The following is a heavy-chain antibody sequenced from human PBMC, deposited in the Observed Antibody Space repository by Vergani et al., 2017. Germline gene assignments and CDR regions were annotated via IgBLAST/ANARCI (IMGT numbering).Heavy chain of an antibody. J-gene: IGHJ4*02. Sequence: QVQLQQWGAGLLTPSETLSLTCAVYGGSFSGYYCSWIRQPPGKGLEWIGEINHSGSTNYNPSLKSRVTISVDTSKNQFSLKLSSVTAADTAVYYCARGTGYYFDYWGQGTLVTVSS. CDR2: INHSGST. V-gene: IGHV4-34*01. CDR1: GGSFSGYY. CDR3: ARGTGYYFDY. D-gene: IGHD1-14*01.